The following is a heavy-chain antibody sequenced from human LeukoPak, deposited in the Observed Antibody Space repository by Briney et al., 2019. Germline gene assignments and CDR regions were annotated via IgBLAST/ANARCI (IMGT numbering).Heavy chain of an antibody. Sequence: SETLSLTCTVSGFSISSAYFWVWIRQSPGKGLEWIGSVYHSGRKNYKASLKSRVTISVDTSKNQFSLKLSSVTAADTAVYYCARTTEGYCRGRSCYSYYYYMDVWGKGTTVT. D-gene: IGHD2-15*01. J-gene: IGHJ6*03. CDR1: GFSISSAYF. CDR2: VYHSGRK. CDR3: ARTTEGYCRGRSCYSYYYYMDV. V-gene: IGHV4-38-2*02.